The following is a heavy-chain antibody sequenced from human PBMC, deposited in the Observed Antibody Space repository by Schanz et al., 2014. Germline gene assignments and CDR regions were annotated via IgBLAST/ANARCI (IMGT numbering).Heavy chain of an antibody. Sequence: EVQLVESGGGLVQPGGSLRLSCAASGFTFNNYDMNWVRLVPGKGLECVSGISGGGGSAYYADSVKGRFTISRDNSKNTLYLQMSSLRAEDTAVYYCAREEVHYYGSGAQVGYFDLWGRGTLVTVSS. CDR2: ISGGGGSA. J-gene: IGHJ2*01. CDR3: AREEVHYYGSGAQVGYFDL. CDR1: GFTFNNYD. V-gene: IGHV3-23*04. D-gene: IGHD3-10*01.